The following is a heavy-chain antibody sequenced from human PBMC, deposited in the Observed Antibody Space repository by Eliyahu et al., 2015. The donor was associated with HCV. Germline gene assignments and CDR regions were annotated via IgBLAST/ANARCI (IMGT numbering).Heavy chain of an antibody. CDR2: IYYSGST. CDR3: ARHSWVVVAGWV. CDR1: XXSXSSSTYY. Sequence: QLQLQESGPGLVKPSXXLSLXCPVSXXSXSSSTYYWGWIRQPPGKGLEWIGSIYYSGSTYYNPSLKSRVTISVDTSKNQFSLRLTSVTAADTAVYYCARHSWVVVAGWVWGQGTLVTVSS. D-gene: IGHD6-19*01. V-gene: IGHV4-39*01. J-gene: IGHJ4*02.